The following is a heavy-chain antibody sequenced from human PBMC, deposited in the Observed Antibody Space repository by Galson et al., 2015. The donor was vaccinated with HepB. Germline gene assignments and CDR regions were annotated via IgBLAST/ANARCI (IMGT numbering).Heavy chain of an antibody. J-gene: IGHJ4*02. CDR2: IWGSGSTL. CDR1: GFTFSRYS. D-gene: IGHD5-12*01. CDR3: AKDYSPDSGYDIDD. V-gene: IGHV3-23*01. Sequence: SLRLSCAASGFTFSRYSMNWVRQAPGKGLEWVSVIWGSGSTLYYADSVKGRFTISRDNSKNTVYLQMNSLRVEDTAVYYCAKDYSPDSGYDIDDWGQGTLVTVSS.